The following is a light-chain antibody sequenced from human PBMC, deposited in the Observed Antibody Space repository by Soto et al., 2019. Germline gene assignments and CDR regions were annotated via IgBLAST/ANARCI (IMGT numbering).Light chain of an antibody. J-gene: IGKJ3*01. Sequence: DIVFTQSPGTLSLSPGERATLSCRASQSVSDNHLAWYQQKPGQAPRLLIYRASRRATDIPDRFSGSGSGTEFSLTISRLEPEDFAVYYCQQYGSSPRFTFGPGTKVDIK. V-gene: IGKV3-20*01. CDR3: QQYGSSPRFT. CDR1: QSVSDNH. CDR2: RAS.